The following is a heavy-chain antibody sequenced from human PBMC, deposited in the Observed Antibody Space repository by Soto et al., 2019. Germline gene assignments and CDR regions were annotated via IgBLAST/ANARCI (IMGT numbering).Heavy chain of an antibody. CDR3: ARDRSNYGPHYYYDYYMDV. CDR1: GGTFSSYT. D-gene: IGHD3-16*01. J-gene: IGHJ6*03. V-gene: IGHV1-69*08. CDR2: IIPILGIA. Sequence: QVQLVQSGAEVKKPGSSVKVSCKASGGTFSSYTISWVRQAPGQGLEWMGRIIPILGIANYAQKFQGRVTITADKSTSTDYMELSSLRAEDTAVYYCARDRSNYGPHYYYDYYMDVWGKGTTVTVSS.